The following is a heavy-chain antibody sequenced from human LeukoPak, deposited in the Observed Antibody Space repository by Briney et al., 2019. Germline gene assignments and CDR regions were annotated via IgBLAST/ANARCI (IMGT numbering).Heavy chain of an antibody. CDR2: IYYSGST. Sequence: ASETLSLTCTVSGGSINSYYWSWVRQPPGKGLEWVGYIYYSGSTNYKPSLKRRVTISVDTSKNQFSLKVSSVTAADTAVYYCASSRSSSGWSLIDYWGQGALVTVSS. CDR3: ASSRSSSGWSLIDY. V-gene: IGHV4-59*01. CDR1: GGSINSYY. D-gene: IGHD6-19*01. J-gene: IGHJ4*02.